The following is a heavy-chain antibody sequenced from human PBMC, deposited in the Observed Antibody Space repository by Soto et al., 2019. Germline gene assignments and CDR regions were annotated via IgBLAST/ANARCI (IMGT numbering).Heavy chain of an antibody. D-gene: IGHD3-9*01. J-gene: IGHJ4*02. Sequence: SGPTLVNPTQTLTLTCTFSGFSLSTSGMCVSWIRQPPGKALEWLALIDWDDDKYYSTSLKTRLTISKDTSKNQVVLTMTNMDPVDTATYYCARIHGYDDILTGPFDYWGQGTLVTVSS. CDR3: ARIHGYDDILTGPFDY. CDR2: IDWDDDK. V-gene: IGHV2-70*01. CDR1: GFSLSTSGMC.